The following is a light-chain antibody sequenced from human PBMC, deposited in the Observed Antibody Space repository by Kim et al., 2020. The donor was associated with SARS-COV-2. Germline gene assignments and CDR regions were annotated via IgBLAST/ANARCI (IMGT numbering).Light chain of an antibody. V-gene: IGLV3-1*01. J-gene: IGLJ3*02. Sequence: VSTRQAAIIPCSGDGFGVRCTFWFQQKPGHSPVLVIYQDIKRTSGIPERFSGSSSGNTATLTISGTQAMDEADYYCQTWDSGTAVVFGGGTQLTVL. CDR2: QDI. CDR1: GFGVRC. CDR3: QTWDSGTAVV.